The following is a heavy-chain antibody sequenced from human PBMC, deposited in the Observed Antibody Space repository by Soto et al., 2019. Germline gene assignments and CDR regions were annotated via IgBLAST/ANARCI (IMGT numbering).Heavy chain of an antibody. CDR3: ARDHGVWFDP. J-gene: IGHJ5*02. D-gene: IGHD3-10*01. CDR2: IYYSGST. CDR1: GGSISSGGYY. Sequence: PSETLSLTCTVSGGSISSGGYYWSWIRQHPGKGLEWIGYIYYSGSTYYNPSLKSRVTISVDTSKNQFSLKLSSVTAADTAVYYSARDHGVWFDPWGQGTLVTVSS. V-gene: IGHV4-31*03.